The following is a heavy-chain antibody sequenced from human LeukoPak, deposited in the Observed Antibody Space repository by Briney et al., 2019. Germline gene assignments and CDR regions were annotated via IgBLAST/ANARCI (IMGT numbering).Heavy chain of an antibody. J-gene: IGHJ4*02. V-gene: IGHV3-7*01. CDR1: GFTFNDYW. Sequence: SGGSLRLSCAASGFTFNDYWMSWVRQAPGRGLEWVANINQDGSEIYYVDSMKGRFTSSRDNRKNSVYLQMNSLRAEDTAVYYCARSSWGSSTNSWGQGTLVTVSS. CDR3: ARSSWGSSTNS. CDR2: INQDGSEI. D-gene: IGHD3-16*01.